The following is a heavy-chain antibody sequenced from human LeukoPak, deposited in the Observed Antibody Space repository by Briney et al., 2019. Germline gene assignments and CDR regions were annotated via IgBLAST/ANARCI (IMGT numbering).Heavy chain of an antibody. CDR2: IYYSGST. J-gene: IGHJ3*02. D-gene: IGHD3-22*01. V-gene: IGHV4-59*01. CDR1: GGSISSYY. Sequence: PSETLSLTCTVSGGSISSYYWSWIRQPPGKGLEWIGYIYYSGSTNYNPSLKSRVTISVDTSKNQFSLKLSSVTAADTAVYYCARHYYDSSGYYYVDAFDIWGQGTMVTVSS. CDR3: ARHYYDSSGYYYVDAFDI.